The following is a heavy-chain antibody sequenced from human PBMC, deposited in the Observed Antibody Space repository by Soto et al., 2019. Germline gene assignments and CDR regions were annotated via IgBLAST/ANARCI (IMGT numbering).Heavy chain of an antibody. CDR2: IWSDGSNK. CDR3: ARYYHDSSGYYPL. D-gene: IGHD3-22*01. J-gene: IGHJ4*02. CDR1: GFTFSSYG. V-gene: IGHV3-33*01. Sequence: QVQLVESGGGMVQPGRSLRLSCAASGFTFSSYGMHWVRQAPGKGLEWVAVIWSDGSNKYYADSVKGRFTISRDNSKNTLYLQMNSLRAEDTAVYYCARYYHDSSGYYPLWGQGTLVTVSS.